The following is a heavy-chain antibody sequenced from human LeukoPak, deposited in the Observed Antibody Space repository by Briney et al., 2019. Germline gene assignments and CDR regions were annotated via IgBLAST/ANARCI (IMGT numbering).Heavy chain of an antibody. D-gene: IGHD4-17*01. J-gene: IGHJ6*03. CDR1: GGSFSGYY. Sequence: ETLSLTCAVYGGSFSGYYWSWIRQPPGKGLEWVSAIGGSGGSTYYADSVKGRFTISRDNSKNTLYLQMNSLRAEDTAVYYCARVYGDEYYYYYYMDVWGKGTTVTVSS. V-gene: IGHV3-23*01. CDR2: IGGSGGST. CDR3: ARVYGDEYYYYYYMDV.